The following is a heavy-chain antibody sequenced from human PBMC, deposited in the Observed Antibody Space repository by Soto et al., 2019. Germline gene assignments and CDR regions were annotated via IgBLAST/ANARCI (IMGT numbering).Heavy chain of an antibody. Sequence: PGESLKISCKGSGYSFTSYWIGWVRQMPGKGLEWMGIIYPGDSDTRYSPSFQGQVTISADKSISTAYLQWSSLKASDTAMYYCARLNPKYYYDSSSIDYWGQGTLVTVSS. D-gene: IGHD3-22*01. CDR1: GYSFTSYW. J-gene: IGHJ4*02. V-gene: IGHV5-51*01. CDR2: IYPGDSDT. CDR3: ARLNPKYYYDSSSIDY.